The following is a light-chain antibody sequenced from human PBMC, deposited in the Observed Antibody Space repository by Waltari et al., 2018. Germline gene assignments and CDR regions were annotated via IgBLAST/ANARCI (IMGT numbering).Light chain of an antibody. V-gene: IGLV3-1*01. CDR3: QAWDSNIAV. CDR2: QHF. J-gene: IGLJ2*01. Sequence: YELTQPPSVSVSPGQTARITCSVDNLWDQYTAWYQKQPGQSPVLIIDQHFKRLSGIPERFSDSGAHFGNTATLTIRGTQTMDEADYYCQAWDSNIAVFGGGTKLTVL. CDR1: NLWDQY.